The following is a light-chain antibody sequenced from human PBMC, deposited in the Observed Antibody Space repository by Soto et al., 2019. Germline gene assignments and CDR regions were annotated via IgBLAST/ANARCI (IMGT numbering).Light chain of an antibody. CDR3: QQRSTWPPFT. Sequence: DIQMTQSPSSLSASVGDRVTITCRASQSISSYLNWYQQKPGKAPKLLIYAASSFQSGVPSRFSGSGSGTDFTLTIGSLEPEDFAVYYCQQRSTWPPFTFGPGTKVDIK. CDR2: AAS. J-gene: IGKJ3*01. V-gene: IGKV1-39*01. CDR1: QSISSY.